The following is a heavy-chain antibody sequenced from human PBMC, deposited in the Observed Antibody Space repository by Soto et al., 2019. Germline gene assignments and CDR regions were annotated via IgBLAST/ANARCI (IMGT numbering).Heavy chain of an antibody. CDR2: IPQEGGDG. Sequence: DVQLVESGGAVVQPGESLRLSCEVSGFTCSMYSMTWVRQAPGKGLEWVAKIPQEGGDGHYADSVKGRFTISRDNAKNSVFLQMNNLRAADTAVYYCARDQLILPAHDFFYGSDVWGQGATGAVS. D-gene: IGHD3-16*01. V-gene: IGHV3-7*03. CDR3: ARDQLILPAHDFFYGSDV. CDR1: GFTCSMYS. J-gene: IGHJ6*02.